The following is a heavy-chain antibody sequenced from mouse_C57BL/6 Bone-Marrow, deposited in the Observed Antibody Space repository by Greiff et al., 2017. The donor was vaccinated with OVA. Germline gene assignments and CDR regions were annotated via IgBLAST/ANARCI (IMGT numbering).Heavy chain of an antibody. V-gene: IGHV1-81*01. CDR1: GYTFTSYG. J-gene: IGHJ4*01. D-gene: IGHD1-1*01. CDR3: ARVTTVVGGYYAMDY. CDR2: IYPRSGNT. Sequence: VQVVESGAELARPGASVKLSCKASGYTFTSYGISWVKQRTGQGLEWIGEIYPRSGNTYYNEKFKGKATLTADKSSSTAYMELRSLTSEDSAVYFCARVTTVVGGYYAMDYWGQGTSVTVSS.